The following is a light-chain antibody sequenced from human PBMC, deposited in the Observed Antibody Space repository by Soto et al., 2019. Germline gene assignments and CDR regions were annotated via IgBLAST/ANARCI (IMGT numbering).Light chain of an antibody. CDR3: SSYRSGDTLV. J-gene: IGLJ1*01. V-gene: IGLV2-14*03. CDR2: DVN. Sequence: QSVLTQPASVSGSPGQSITISCTGTSSDVSGYNFVSWYQHHPGKAPKLMIYDVNNRPSGVSNRFSGSKSGNTASLTISGLQAEDEAEYYCSSYRSGDTLVFGTGTKVTVL. CDR1: SSDVSGYNF.